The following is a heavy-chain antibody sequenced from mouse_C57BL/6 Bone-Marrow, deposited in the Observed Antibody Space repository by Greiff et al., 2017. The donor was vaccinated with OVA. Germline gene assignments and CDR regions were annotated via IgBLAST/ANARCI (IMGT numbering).Heavy chain of an antibody. Sequence: QVQLKESGAELVRPGTSVKVSCKASGYAFTNYLIEWVKQRPGQGLEWIGVINPGSGGTNYNEKFKGKATLTAVKSSSTAYMQLSSLTSEDSAVYFCARGADGYYFTFFAYWGQGTLVTVSA. V-gene: IGHV1-54*01. CDR2: INPGSGGT. CDR3: ARGADGYYFTFFAY. J-gene: IGHJ3*01. CDR1: GYAFTNYL. D-gene: IGHD2-3*01.